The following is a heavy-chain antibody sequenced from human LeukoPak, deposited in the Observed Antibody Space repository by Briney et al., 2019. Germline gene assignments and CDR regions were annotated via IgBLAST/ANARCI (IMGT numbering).Heavy chain of an antibody. J-gene: IGHJ4*02. CDR1: GYAFTNYA. Sequence: GASVKVSCKASGYAFTNYAISWVRQAPGQGLELMGWISVYNGNTNYAQKLQGGVTMTADTSTTTAYMELRSLRSDDTAVYYCARGYCSSATCRHFDCWGQGALVTVSS. CDR2: ISVYNGNT. D-gene: IGHD2-2*01. V-gene: IGHV1-18*01. CDR3: ARGYCSSATCRHFDC.